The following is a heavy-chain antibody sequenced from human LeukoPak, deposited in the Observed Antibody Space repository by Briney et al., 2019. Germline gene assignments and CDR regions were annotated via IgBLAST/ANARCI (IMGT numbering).Heavy chain of an antibody. J-gene: IGHJ4*02. CDR2: ISAYKGRT. D-gene: IGHD6-19*01. Sequence: AAVKVPRKGSGYTFTNYGIRLVRPAPGQGLGWEGGISAYKGRTNKAQKLQGRVTMTTDTSTSTAYLELRRLRSDDTTVYYCARDLVSSGSPRAGFDYWGQGTLVTVSS. V-gene: IGHV1-18*01. CDR3: ARDLVSSGSPRAGFDY. CDR1: GYTFTNYG.